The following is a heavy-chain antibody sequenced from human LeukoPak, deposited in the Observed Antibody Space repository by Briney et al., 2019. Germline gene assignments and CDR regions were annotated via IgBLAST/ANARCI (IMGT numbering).Heavy chain of an antibody. J-gene: IGHJ5*02. Sequence: SVKVSCKASGGTFSSYAISWVRQAPGQGLEWMGGIIPIFGTANYAQKFQGRVTITTDESTSTAYMELSSLRSEDTAVYYCARDFWSGYSNWFDPWGQGTLVTVSS. CDR2: IIPIFGTA. V-gene: IGHV1-69*05. CDR1: GGTFSSYA. CDR3: ARDFWSGYSNWFDP. D-gene: IGHD3-3*01.